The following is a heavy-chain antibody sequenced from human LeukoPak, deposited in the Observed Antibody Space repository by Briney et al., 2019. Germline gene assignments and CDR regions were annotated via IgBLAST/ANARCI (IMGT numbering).Heavy chain of an antibody. CDR1: GFTFSTYD. D-gene: IGHD3-3*01. CDR2: ISSTYDTI. J-gene: IGHJ4*02. Sequence: GGSLRLSCAAFGFTFSTYDMNWVRQAPGKGLEWVSYISSTYDTIYYADSVKGRFTIFRDNSKNTLYLQMNSLRAEDTAVYYCAKPLPRRFLEWLLPFDYWGQGTLVTVSS. CDR3: AKPLPRRFLEWLLPFDY. V-gene: IGHV3-48*01.